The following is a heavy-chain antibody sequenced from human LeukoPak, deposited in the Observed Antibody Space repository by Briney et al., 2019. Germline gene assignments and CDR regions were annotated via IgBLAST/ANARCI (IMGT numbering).Heavy chain of an antibody. CDR3: ARHSTSISILRGHMPPSYYYGMDV. Sequence: SETLSLTCTVSGGSISSYYWSWIRQPPGKGLEWIGYIYYSGSTNYNPSLKSRVTISVDTSKNQFSLKLSSVTAADTAVYYCARHSTSISILRGHMPPSYYYGMDVWGQGTTVIVSS. V-gene: IGHV4-59*01. J-gene: IGHJ6*02. CDR2: IYYSGST. CDR1: GGSISSYY. D-gene: IGHD3-10*01.